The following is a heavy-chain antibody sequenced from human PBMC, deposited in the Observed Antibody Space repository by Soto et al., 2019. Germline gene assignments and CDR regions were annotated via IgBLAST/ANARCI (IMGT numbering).Heavy chain of an antibody. CDR3: ARRGRTLPHYSYYMDV. J-gene: IGHJ6*03. Sequence: EVQLLDYGGGLVQPGGSLRLSCAASGFTFSNYVMSWVRQAPGKGLEWVSSISNSGSNRYYAESVKGRVTISRDNSNNTLCLQMNSLRAEDTALYYCARRGRTLPHYSYYMDVWGKGTTVTVSS. CDR2: ISNSGSNR. V-gene: IGHV3-23*01. CDR1: GFTFSNYV.